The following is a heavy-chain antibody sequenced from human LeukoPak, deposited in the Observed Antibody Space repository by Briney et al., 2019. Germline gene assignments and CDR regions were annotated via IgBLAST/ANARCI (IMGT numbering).Heavy chain of an antibody. D-gene: IGHD5-24*01. CDR2: ISGSGGST. V-gene: IGHV3-23*01. Sequence: GGSLRLSCAASGFTFSSYAMSWVRQAPGKGLEWVSAISGSGGSTYYANSVKGRFTISRDNSKNTLYLQMSSLRAEDTAVYYCAKDFGDGYSFWGQGTLVTVSS. CDR3: AKDFGDGYSF. J-gene: IGHJ4*02. CDR1: GFTFSSYA.